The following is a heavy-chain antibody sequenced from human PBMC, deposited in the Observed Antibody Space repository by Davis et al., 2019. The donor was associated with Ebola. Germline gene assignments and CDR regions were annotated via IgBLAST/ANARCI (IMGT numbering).Heavy chain of an antibody. CDR1: GGSISSYY. J-gene: IGHJ5*02. CDR3: ARHRSYAMVRGENWFDP. V-gene: IGHV4-59*08. Sequence: SETLSLTCTVSGGSISSYYWNWIRQPPGKGLEWIGYIYYSGSTNYNPSLKSRVTISVDTSKNQFSLKLSSVTAADTAVYYCARHRSYAMVRGENWFDPWGQGTLVTVSS. CDR2: IYYSGST. D-gene: IGHD3-10*01.